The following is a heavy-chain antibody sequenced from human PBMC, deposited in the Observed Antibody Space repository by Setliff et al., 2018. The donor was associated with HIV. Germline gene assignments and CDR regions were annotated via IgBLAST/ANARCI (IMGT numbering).Heavy chain of an antibody. CDR3: ARYNYDSSGYYSGAFDI. J-gene: IGHJ3*02. CDR1: GYSISSSNW. Sequence: SETLSLTCAVSGYSISSSNWWGWIRQSPGKGLEWIGYIYYSGSIYYNPSLKSRVTMSVDTSKNQFSLKLSSVTAVDTAVYYCARYNYDSSGYYSGAFDIWGQGTMVTVSS. D-gene: IGHD3-22*01. V-gene: IGHV4-28*05. CDR2: IYYSGSI.